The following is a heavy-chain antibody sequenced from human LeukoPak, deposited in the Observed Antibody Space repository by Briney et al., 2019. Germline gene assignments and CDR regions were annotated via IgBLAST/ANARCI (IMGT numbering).Heavy chain of an antibody. Sequence: SETLSLTCTVSGGSISSSSYYWGWIRQPPGKGLEWIGSIYYSGSTYYNPSLKSRVTISVDTSKNQFSLKLSSVTAAGTAVYYSARNPGLYYDFWSGPYYMDVWGKGTTVTVSS. CDR1: GGSISSSSYY. CDR3: ARNPGLYYDFWSGPYYMDV. J-gene: IGHJ6*03. CDR2: IYYSGST. V-gene: IGHV4-39*01. D-gene: IGHD3-3*01.